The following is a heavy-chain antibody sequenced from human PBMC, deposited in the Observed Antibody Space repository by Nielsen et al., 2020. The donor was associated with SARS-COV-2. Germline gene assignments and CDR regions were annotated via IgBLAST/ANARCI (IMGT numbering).Heavy chain of an antibody. CDR3: ARVGYCSSTSCPRFDY. Sequence: SETLSLTCAVYGGSFSGYYWSWIRQPPGKGLEWIGEINHSGSTNYNPSLKSRVTISVGTSKNQFSLKLSSVTAADTAVYYCARVGYCSSTSCPRFDYWGQGTLVTVSS. J-gene: IGHJ4*02. CDR2: INHSGST. V-gene: IGHV4-34*01. CDR1: GGSFSGYY. D-gene: IGHD2-2*01.